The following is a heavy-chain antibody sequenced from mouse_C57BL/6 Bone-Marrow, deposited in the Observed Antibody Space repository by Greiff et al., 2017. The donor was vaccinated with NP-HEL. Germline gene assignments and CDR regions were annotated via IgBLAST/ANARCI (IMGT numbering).Heavy chain of an antibody. CDR1: GYAFSSSW. CDR2: IYPGDGDT. J-gene: IGHJ1*03. CDR3: ARWITTVVDDWYFDV. V-gene: IGHV1-82*01. Sequence: QVQLQQSGPELVKPGASVKISCKASGYAFSSSWMNWVKQRPGKGLEWIGRIYPGDGDTNYNGKFKGKATLTADKSSSTAYMQLSSLTSEDSAVYFCARWITTVVDDWYFDVWGTGTTVTVSS. D-gene: IGHD1-1*01.